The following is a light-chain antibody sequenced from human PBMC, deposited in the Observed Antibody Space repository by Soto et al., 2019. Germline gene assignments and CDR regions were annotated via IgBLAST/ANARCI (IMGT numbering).Light chain of an antibody. V-gene: IGLV1-40*01. CDR2: GNN. CDR1: TSNVGGANS. CDR3: QSYDSSLTSLV. Sequence: QSVLTQPPSVSGAPGQRVIISSTGGTSNVGGANSVNWYQQLPGAAPKLLIYGNNNRPSGVPDRFSGSKSDTSASLAITGLQPEDEADYYCQSYDSSLTSLVFGGGTKLTVL. J-gene: IGLJ2*01.